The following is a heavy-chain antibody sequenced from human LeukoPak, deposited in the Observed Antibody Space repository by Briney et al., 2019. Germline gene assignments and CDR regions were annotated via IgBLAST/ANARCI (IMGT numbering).Heavy chain of an antibody. V-gene: IGHV4-59*04. CDR2: IYYSGST. CDR1: GFTVSANY. Sequence: GSLRLSCAASGFTVSANYMSWIRQPPGKGLEWIGTIYYSGSTYYNPSLRSRVTMSVDTSNNHFSLKLSSVTAADTAVYYCARHYSGDLYYFDYWGQGTLVTVSS. D-gene: IGHD4-17*01. CDR3: ARHYSGDLYYFDY. J-gene: IGHJ4*02.